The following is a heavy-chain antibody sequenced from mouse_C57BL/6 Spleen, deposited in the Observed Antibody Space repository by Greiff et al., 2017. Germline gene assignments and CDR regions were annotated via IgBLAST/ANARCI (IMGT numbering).Heavy chain of an antibody. J-gene: IGHJ4*01. CDR3: ARNRRTFRVGYDYAMDY. D-gene: IGHD2-10*02. V-gene: IGHV14-2*01. CDR2: IDPEGGET. Sequence: VQLQQSGAELVKPGASVKLSCTASGFNIKDYYMHWVKQRTEQGLEWIGRIDPEGGETKYAPKFQGKATITADTSSNTAYLQLSSLTSEDTAVYYCARNRRTFRVGYDYAMDYWGQGTSVTVSS. CDR1: GFNIKDYY.